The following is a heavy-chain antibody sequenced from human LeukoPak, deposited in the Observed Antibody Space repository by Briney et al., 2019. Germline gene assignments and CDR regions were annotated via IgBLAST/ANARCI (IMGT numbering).Heavy chain of an antibody. CDR2: IDWNDDK. J-gene: IGHJ4*02. CDR3: ARIHPGDY. CDR1: GFSLTTSGVC. Sequence: SGPALVKPTQTLTLTCTFSGFSLTTSGVCVSWIRHPPGKALEWLSRIDWNDDKYYSISLRTTLTISKDTSKSQVILTMTNMDPVDTATYYCARIHPGDYWGQGILVTVSP. V-gene: IGHV2-70*11. D-gene: IGHD3-10*01.